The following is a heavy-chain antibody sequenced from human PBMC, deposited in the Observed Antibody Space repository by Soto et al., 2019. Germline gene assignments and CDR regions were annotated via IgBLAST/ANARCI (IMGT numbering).Heavy chain of an antibody. Sequence: PGGSLRLSCAASGFTFSSYEMNWARQAPGKGLEWVSYISSSGSTIYYADSVKGRFTISRDNAKNSLYLQMNSLRAEDTAVYYCARGTYYYYGMDVWGQGTTVTVSS. CDR1: GFTFSSYE. CDR3: ARGTYYYYGMDV. V-gene: IGHV3-48*03. J-gene: IGHJ6*02. CDR2: ISSSGSTI.